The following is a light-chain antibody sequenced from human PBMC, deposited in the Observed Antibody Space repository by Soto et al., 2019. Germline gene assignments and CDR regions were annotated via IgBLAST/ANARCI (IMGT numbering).Light chain of an antibody. Sequence: QSALTQPASVSGSPGQSITISCIGSSSDVGGHNYVSWYQQHPGKAPKLMIYEVSDRPSGVSNRFSGSKSGNTASLTSSGLQADDEADYYCSSYASSTALDVLFGGGTKLTVL. CDR3: SSYASSTALDVL. CDR2: EVS. J-gene: IGLJ2*01. V-gene: IGLV2-14*01. CDR1: SSDVGGHNY.